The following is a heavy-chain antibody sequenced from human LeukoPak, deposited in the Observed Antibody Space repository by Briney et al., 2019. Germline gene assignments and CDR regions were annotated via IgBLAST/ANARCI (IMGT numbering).Heavy chain of an antibody. CDR1: GGSISSYY. V-gene: IGHV4-59*08. CDR2: IYYSGST. CDR3: ARGWAYFDC. D-gene: IGHD1-26*01. Sequence: PSETPSLTCTVSGGSISSYYWSWIRQPPGKGLEWIGYIYYSGSTDYNPSLKSRVTISLDTSKNQFSLKLNSVTAADAAVYYCARGWAYFDCWGQGTLVTVSS. J-gene: IGHJ4*02.